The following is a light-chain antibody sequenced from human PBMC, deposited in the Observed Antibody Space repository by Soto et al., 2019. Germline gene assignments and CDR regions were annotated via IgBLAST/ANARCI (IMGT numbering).Light chain of an antibody. V-gene: IGLV1-44*01. CDR1: SSNIGSNT. CDR3: AAWDDSLSGL. J-gene: IGLJ2*01. Sequence: QLVLTQPPSASGTPGQRITISCSGSSSNIGSNTVNWYQQLPGTAPKLLIYSNNQRPSGVPDRFSGSKSGTSASLAISGLQSEDEADYYCAAWDDSLSGLFGGGTKLTVL. CDR2: SNN.